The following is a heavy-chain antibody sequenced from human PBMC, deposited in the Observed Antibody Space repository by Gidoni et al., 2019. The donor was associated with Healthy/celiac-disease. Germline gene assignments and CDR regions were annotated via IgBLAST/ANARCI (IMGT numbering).Heavy chain of an antibody. CDR2: IYYSGST. CDR3: ARAYSSSWFPPFDY. J-gene: IGHJ4*02. V-gene: IGHV4-59*01. CDR1: GGSISSYY. Sequence: QVQLQESGPGLVKPSETLSLTCTVSGGSISSYYWSWIRQPPGKGLEWIGYIYYSGSTNYNPSLKSRVTISVDTSKNQFSLKLSSVTAADTAVYYCARAYSSSWFPPFDYWGQGTLVTVSS. D-gene: IGHD6-13*01.